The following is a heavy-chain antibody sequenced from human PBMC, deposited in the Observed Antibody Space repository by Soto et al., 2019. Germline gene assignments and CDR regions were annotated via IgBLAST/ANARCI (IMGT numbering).Heavy chain of an antibody. CDR3: ARGDSNSWSDF. V-gene: IGHV3-30*01. CDR1: GFTFRSFA. J-gene: IGHJ4*02. CDR2: ISYDGTNK. Sequence: GGSLRLSCAASGFTFRSFAMDWVRQAPGKGLEWVAVISYDGTNKYYADSVKGRFTISRDNSKNTLSLQMNSLRPDDTAVYYCARGDSNSWSDFWGQGT. D-gene: IGHD6-13*01.